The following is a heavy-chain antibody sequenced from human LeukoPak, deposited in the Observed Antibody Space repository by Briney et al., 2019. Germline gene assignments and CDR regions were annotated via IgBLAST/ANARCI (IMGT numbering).Heavy chain of an antibody. Sequence: PGGSLRLSCAASGFTFSDYYMSWIRQAPGKGLEWVSYISSSSSYTNYADSVKGRFTISRDNAKNSLYLQMNSLRAEDTAVYYCARERSYDSSGYRDAFDIWGQGTMVTVSS. CDR3: ARERSYDSSGYRDAFDI. CDR1: GFTFSDYY. J-gene: IGHJ3*02. V-gene: IGHV3-11*05. CDR2: ISSSSSYT. D-gene: IGHD3-22*01.